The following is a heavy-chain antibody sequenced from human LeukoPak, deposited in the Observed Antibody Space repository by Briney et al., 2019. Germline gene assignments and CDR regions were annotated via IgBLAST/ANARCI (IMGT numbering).Heavy chain of an antibody. CDR3: AAKEGTRSDFDY. CDR1: GFTFSSYE. Sequence: GGSLRLSCAASGFTFSSYEMNWARQAPAKGLEWVAYISSSGSTTHYADSAKGRFTISRDNAKNSLYLQMNSLRGEDTAVYYCAAKEGTRSDFDYWGQGTLVTVAS. D-gene: IGHD1-14*01. J-gene: IGHJ4*02. V-gene: IGHV3-48*03. CDR2: ISSSGSTT.